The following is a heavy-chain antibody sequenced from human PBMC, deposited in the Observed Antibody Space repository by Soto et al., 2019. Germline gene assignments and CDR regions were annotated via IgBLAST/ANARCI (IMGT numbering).Heavy chain of an antibody. J-gene: IGHJ4*02. D-gene: IGHD5-12*01. CDR3: ARSLRGYSGYSGY. V-gene: IGHV3-11*05. Sequence: QVQLVESGGGLVKPGGCLRLSCAASGFTFSDYYMSWIRQAPGKGLEWVSYISSSGSDTNYEDSVKGRFTVSRDNAKNSLYLQMNSLRAEDTAVYYCARSLRGYSGYSGYWGQGTLVTVSS. CDR1: GFTFSDYY. CDR2: ISSSGSDT.